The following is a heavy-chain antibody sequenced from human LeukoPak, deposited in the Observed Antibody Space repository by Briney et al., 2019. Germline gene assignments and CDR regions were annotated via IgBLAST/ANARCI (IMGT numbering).Heavy chain of an antibody. CDR2: IYHSGST. D-gene: IGHD3-22*01. CDR3: ARSYHDSSGYSAFDY. V-gene: IGHV4-38-2*01. CDR1: GYSISSGYY. J-gene: IGHJ4*02. Sequence: SETLSLTCAVSGYSISSGYYWGWMRQPPGKGLEWIGSIYHSGSTYYNPSLKSRVTISVDRSKNQFSLKLSSVTAADTAVYYCARSYHDSSGYSAFDYWGQGTLVTVSS.